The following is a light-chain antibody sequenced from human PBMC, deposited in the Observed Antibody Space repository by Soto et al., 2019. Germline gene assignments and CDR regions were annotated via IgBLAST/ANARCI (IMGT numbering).Light chain of an antibody. J-gene: IGKJ4*02. CDR2: DAS. V-gene: IGKV1-5*01. CDR3: QQYQSDFLT. CDR1: QSISRS. Sequence: DIHMTQSPSTLSASVGDRVTITCRASQSISRSLAWYRQHSGKAHMLLIYDASSLESGVPSRVSGIRVGAEFTRRVSGLLPDDFATYCCQQYQSDFLTVGGGTRV.